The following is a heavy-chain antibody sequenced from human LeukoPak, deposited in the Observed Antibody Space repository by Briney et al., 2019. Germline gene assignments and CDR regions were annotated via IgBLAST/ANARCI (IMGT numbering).Heavy chain of an antibody. Sequence: GGSLRLSCAASGFTFSSYWMSWVRQAPGKGLEWVANIKQDGSEKYYVDSVKGRFTISRGNAKNSLYLQMNSLRAEDTAVYYCARVPYSSRFDYWGQGTLVTVSS. V-gene: IGHV3-7*01. D-gene: IGHD6-13*01. J-gene: IGHJ4*02. CDR1: GFTFSSYW. CDR3: ARVPYSSRFDY. CDR2: IKQDGSEK.